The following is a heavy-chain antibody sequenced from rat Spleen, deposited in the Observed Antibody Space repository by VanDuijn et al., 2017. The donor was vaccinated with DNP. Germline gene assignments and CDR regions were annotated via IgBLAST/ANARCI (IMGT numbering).Heavy chain of an antibody. D-gene: IGHD4-3*01. CDR2: ISYDGENT. CDR3: VRWNSGHFDY. CDR1: GFTFSDYN. J-gene: IGHJ2*01. Sequence: EVQLVESGGGLVQPGRSLKLSCTASGFTFSDYNMAWVRQAPKKGLEWVATISYDGENTYYGDSVKGRFTISRDNAKSTLYLQMNSLRSEDMATYYCVRWNSGHFDYWGQGVMVPVSS. V-gene: IGHV5-7*01.